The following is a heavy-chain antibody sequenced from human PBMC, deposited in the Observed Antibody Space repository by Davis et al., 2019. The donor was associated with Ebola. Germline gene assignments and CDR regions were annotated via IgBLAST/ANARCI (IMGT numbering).Heavy chain of an antibody. V-gene: IGHV3-23*01. CDR1: GFSFSTYV. J-gene: IGHJ6*04. Sequence: PGGSLRLSCAASGFSFSTYVMTWVRQAPGKGLEWVSRISGSGGDPHYADSVKGRFTISRDNSKNTLYLQMNSLRAEDTAVFYCAKRATVKVAGANYYNAMDVWGKGTTVTVSS. CDR2: ISGSGGDP. CDR3: AKRATVKVAGANYYNAMDV. D-gene: IGHD6-19*01.